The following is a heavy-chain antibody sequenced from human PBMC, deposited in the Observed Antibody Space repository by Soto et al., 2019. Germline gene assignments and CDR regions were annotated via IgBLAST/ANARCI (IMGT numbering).Heavy chain of an antibody. V-gene: IGHV1-2*02. CDR1: GYTFTDYY. CDR3: AVRTGQLAIISEFDGDWFFEV. D-gene: IGHD2-2*01. CDR2: INPDSGGT. J-gene: IGHJ2*01. Sequence: ASVKVSCKASGYTFTDYYIHWVRQAPGQGLEWVGWINPDSGGTNLAQRFQGRVTMTSDTSINTAYMELSSLRSDDTAVYYCAVRTGQLAIISEFDGDWFFEVWGRGTLVTVSS.